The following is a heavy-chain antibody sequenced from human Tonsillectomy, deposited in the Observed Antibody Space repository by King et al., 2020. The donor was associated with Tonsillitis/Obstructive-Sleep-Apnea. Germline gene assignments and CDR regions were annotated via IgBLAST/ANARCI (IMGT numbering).Heavy chain of an antibody. V-gene: IGHV4-34*01. D-gene: IGHD6-19*01. CDR3: ARGSPGGQWLAQFDY. CDR1: GGSFSGYY. Sequence: VQLPQWGAGLLKPSETLSLTCAVYGGSFSGYYWSWIRQPPGKGLEWIGEINHSGSTNYNPSLKSRVTISVDTSKNQFSLKLSSVTAADTAVYYCARGSPGGQWLAQFDYWGQGTLVTVSS. CDR2: INHSGST. J-gene: IGHJ4*02.